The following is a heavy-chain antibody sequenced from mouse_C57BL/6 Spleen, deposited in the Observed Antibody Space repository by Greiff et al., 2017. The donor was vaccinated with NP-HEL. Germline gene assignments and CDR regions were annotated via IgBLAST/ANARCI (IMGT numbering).Heavy chain of an antibody. CDR2: ISSGGDYI. V-gene: IGHV5-9-1*02. D-gene: IGHD2-4*01. CDR1: GFTFSSYA. CDR3: TRENDYDRGYWYFDV. J-gene: IGHJ1*03. Sequence: EVQGVESGEGLVKPGGSLKLSCAASGFTFSSYAMSWVRQTPEKRLEWVAYISSGGDYIYYADTVKGRFTISRDNARNTLYLQMSSLKSEDTAMYYCTRENDYDRGYWYFDVWGTGTTVTVSS.